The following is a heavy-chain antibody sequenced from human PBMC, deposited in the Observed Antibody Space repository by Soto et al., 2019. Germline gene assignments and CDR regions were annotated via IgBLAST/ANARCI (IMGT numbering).Heavy chain of an antibody. CDR1: GYSFTSWT. D-gene: IGHD1-26*01. Sequence: QVQLAQSGAGVKTPGASVKVSCKASGYSFTSWTIHWVRQAPGKSLESMGWIDAGNGITKYSQKFQDRVTITRDTSASTAYMELNSLRSEDTAVYYCARWRGAFDSWGQGALVTVSS. CDR2: IDAGNGIT. J-gene: IGHJ4*02. CDR3: ARWRGAFDS. V-gene: IGHV1-3*01.